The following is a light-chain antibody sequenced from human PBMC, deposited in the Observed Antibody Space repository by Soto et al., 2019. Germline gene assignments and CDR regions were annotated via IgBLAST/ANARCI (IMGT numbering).Light chain of an antibody. J-gene: IGLJ2*01. CDR1: SSNIGRNT. CDR3: ATWDDSLNGAV. Sequence: QSVLTQPPSASGTPGQRVTISCSGSSSNIGRNTVNWYQQLPGTAPKLLIYTNKQRPSGVPDRFSGSKSGTSASLAISELQSEDEADYYCATWDDSLNGAVFGGGTKLTVL. V-gene: IGLV1-44*01. CDR2: TNK.